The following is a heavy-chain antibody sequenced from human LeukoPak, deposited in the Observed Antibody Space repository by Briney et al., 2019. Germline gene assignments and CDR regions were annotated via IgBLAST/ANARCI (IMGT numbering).Heavy chain of an antibody. CDR3: ARDRGGFPPARFYYYMDV. V-gene: IGHV1-46*01. Sequence: ASVKVSCKASGYTFTSYYMHWVRQAPGQGLEWMGLINPSGGSTSYAQKFQGRVTITADKSTSTAYMELSSLRSEDTAVYYCARDRGGFPPARFYYYMDVWGKGTTVTVSS. D-gene: IGHD3-16*01. J-gene: IGHJ6*03. CDR1: GYTFTSYY. CDR2: INPSGGST.